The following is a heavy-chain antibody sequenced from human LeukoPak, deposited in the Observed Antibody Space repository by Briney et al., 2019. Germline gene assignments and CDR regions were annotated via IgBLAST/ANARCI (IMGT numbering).Heavy chain of an antibody. D-gene: IGHD3-22*01. V-gene: IGHV3-15*01. J-gene: IGHJ1*01. Sequence: PGGSLRLSCAASGFTFSKVWMSWVRQAPGKGLEWVGRIKSKTDGGTIDYAAPVKGRFTISRDDSKDTLFLQMNSLKTEDTAVYYCTTGLSELDDSGYYAKYFHHWGQGTLVSVSS. CDR3: TTGLSELDDSGYYAKYFHH. CDR2: IKSKTDGGTI. CDR1: GFTFSKVW.